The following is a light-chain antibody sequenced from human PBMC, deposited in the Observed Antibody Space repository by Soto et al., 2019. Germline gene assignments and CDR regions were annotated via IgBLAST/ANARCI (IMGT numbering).Light chain of an antibody. J-gene: IGKJ1*01. CDR1: QSVSSNY. CDR2: DAS. Sequence: SVLTQSPGTLSLSPGERATLSCRASQSVSSNYLAWYQQTPGQAPRLLIYDASNRATGIPARFSGSGSGTDFTLTISSLEPEDFAVYYCQQRSNWPQTFGQGTKGDIK. V-gene: IGKV3-11*01. CDR3: QQRSNWPQT.